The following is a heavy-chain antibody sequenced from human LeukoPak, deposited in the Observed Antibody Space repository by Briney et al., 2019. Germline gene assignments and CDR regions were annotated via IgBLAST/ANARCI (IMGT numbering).Heavy chain of an antibody. J-gene: IGHJ4*02. CDR2: INPSGGST. Sequence: GASVKVSCRASGYTFTGYYMSWVRQAPGQGLEWVGIINPSGGSTSYAQKFQGRVTMTRDTSTSTVYMELSSLRSEDTAVYYCARAYDFPDYWGQGTLVTVPS. V-gene: IGHV1-46*01. CDR1: GYTFTGYY. CDR3: ARAYDFPDY. D-gene: IGHD3-3*01.